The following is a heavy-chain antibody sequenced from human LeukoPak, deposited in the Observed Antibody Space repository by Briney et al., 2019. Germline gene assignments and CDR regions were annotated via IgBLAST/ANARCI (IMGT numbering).Heavy chain of an antibody. D-gene: IGHD6-19*01. CDR2: ISTSGNTI. J-gene: IGHJ6*03. CDR3: GGYHSIGVATGIYYYYYMDV. CDR1: GYTFSYYY. Sequence: PGGSLRLSCAASGYTFSYYYMSWVRQAPGKGLEWLSYISTSGNTIYYADSVKGRFTISRYNAKNSLYLQMNSLRAEDAVVYYCGGYHSIGVATGIYYYYYMDVWGKGTTVTVSS. V-gene: IGHV3-11*01.